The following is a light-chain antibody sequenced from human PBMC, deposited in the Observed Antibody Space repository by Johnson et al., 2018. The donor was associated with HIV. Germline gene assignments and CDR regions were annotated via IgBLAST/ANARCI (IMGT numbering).Light chain of an antibody. CDR2: ESN. CDR3: GTWDSRLSVYV. CDR1: SSNIGNNY. Sequence: QPVLTQPPSVSAAPGQRVTISCSGSSSNIGNNYISWYQQLPGTAPKLLICESNKRPSGIPNRFSGSKSGTSATLGITGLQTGDEADYYCGTWDSRLSVYVFGTGTKVTVL. J-gene: IGLJ1*01. V-gene: IGLV1-51*02.